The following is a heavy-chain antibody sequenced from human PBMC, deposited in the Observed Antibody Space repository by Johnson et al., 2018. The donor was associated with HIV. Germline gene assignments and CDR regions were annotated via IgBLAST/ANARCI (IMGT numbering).Heavy chain of an antibody. Sequence: QVQLVESGGGVVQPGRSLRLSCAASGFTFSSYGMHWVRQAPGKGLEWVAFIRYDGSNKYYADSVKGRFTISRDNAKNSLYLQMNSLRAEDTALYYCARETAVDAFDIWGQGTMVTVSS. V-gene: IGHV3-33*08. CDR2: IRYDGSNK. CDR1: GFTFSSYG. J-gene: IGHJ3*02. D-gene: IGHD6-19*01. CDR3: ARETAVDAFDI.